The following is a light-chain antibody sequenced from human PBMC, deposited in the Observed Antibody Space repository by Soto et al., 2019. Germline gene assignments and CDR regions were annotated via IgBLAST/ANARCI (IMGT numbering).Light chain of an antibody. Sequence: EIVMTQSPATLSVSPGDRATLSCRASQSVSSNLSWYQQKPGQAPRLLIYGASTRATGIPARFSGSGSWTEFTLTISSLQSEDFAVSYGQQYNNWLITYGQGTRLEIK. V-gene: IGKV3-15*01. J-gene: IGKJ5*01. CDR2: GAS. CDR1: QSVSSN. CDR3: QQYNNWLIT.